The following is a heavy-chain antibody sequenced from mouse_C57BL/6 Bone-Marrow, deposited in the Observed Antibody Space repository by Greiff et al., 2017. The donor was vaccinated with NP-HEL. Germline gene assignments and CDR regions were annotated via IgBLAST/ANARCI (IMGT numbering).Heavy chain of an antibody. V-gene: IGHV1-76*01. Sequence: QVQLKQSGAELVRPGASVKLSCKASGYTFTDYYINWVKQRPGQGLEWIARIYPGSGNTYYNEKFKGKATLTAEKSSSTAYMQLSSLTSEDSAVYFCARGITTVVDSYYFDYWGQGTTLTVSS. D-gene: IGHD1-1*01. CDR2: IYPGSGNT. CDR1: GYTFTDYY. J-gene: IGHJ2*01. CDR3: ARGITTVVDSYYFDY.